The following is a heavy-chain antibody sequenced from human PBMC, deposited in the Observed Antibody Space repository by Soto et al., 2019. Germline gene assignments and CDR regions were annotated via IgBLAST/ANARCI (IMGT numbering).Heavy chain of an antibody. J-gene: IGHJ4*02. CDR3: AKDRWGDFGDLNLPGY. D-gene: IGHD4-17*01. Sequence: QVLLVESGGGVVQPGRSLRISCAVSGFTFSSFGMHWVRQAPGKGLEWVAVISDDGSSKHYADSLKGRFTISRDNSNNTLYLQMDSLGPEDTAVYYCAKDRWGDFGDLNLPGYWGQGILVTVSS. CDR1: GFTFSSFG. CDR2: ISDDGSSK. V-gene: IGHV3-30*18.